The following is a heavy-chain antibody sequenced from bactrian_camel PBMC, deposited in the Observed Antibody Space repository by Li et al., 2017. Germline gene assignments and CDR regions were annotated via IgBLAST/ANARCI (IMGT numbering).Heavy chain of an antibody. Sequence: QVQLVESGGGSVQPGGSLRLSCAASEFTFGEAWMYWVRQAPGKGLEGVAAIDGTGMTNYADAVKGRFTISKDNDKNTLYLQMDTLKPDDTATYYCAATRGPLLVRYVFEEGRYKYWGQGTQVTVS. CDR3: AATRGPLLVRYVFEEGRYKY. J-gene: IGHJ4*01. CDR1: EFTFGEAW. V-gene: IGHV3S1*01. CDR2: IDGTGMT. D-gene: IGHD4*01.